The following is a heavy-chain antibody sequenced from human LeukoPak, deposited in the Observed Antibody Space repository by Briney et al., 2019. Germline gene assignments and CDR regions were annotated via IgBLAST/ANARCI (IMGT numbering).Heavy chain of an antibody. CDR2: MWSDASNE. J-gene: IGHJ4*02. CDR3: ARDRGGNAPHDY. V-gene: IGHV3-33*01. D-gene: IGHD4-23*01. Sequence: PGGSLRLSCAASGFIFSMYGMHWVRQAPGKGPEWVAMMWSDASNEKYADSVKGRFIISRDHSENRLYLQMTDLRPDDTGIYYCARDRGGNAPHDYWGQGTMVIVSS. CDR1: GFIFSMYG.